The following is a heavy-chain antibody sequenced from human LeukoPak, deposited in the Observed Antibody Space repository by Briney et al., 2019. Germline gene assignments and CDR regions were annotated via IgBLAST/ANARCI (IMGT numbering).Heavy chain of an antibody. CDR3: AKTRPLDSSSWSHGDY. D-gene: IGHD6-13*01. J-gene: IGHJ4*02. CDR2: ISGSGDST. CDR1: GFTFSSYA. V-gene: IGHV3-23*01. Sequence: PGGSLRLSCAASGFTFSSYARSWVRQAPGKGLEWVSAISGSGDSTYYGDSVKGRFTISRDNSKNTLYLQMNSLRAEDTAVYYCAKTRPLDSSSWSHGDYWGQGTLVTVSS.